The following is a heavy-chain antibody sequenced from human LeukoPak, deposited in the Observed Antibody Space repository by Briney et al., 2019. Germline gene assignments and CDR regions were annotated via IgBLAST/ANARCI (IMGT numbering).Heavy chain of an antibody. J-gene: IGHJ3*02. Sequence: SVKVSCKASGGTFSSYAISWVRQAPGQGLEWMGGIIPIFGTVNYAQKFQGRVTITADESTSTAYMELSSLRSEDTAVYYCARDVTNSGSRRPASFYAFDIWGQGTMVTVSS. CDR3: ARDVTNSGSRRPASFYAFDI. CDR2: IIPIFGTV. V-gene: IGHV1-69*13. CDR1: GGTFSSYA. D-gene: IGHD1-26*01.